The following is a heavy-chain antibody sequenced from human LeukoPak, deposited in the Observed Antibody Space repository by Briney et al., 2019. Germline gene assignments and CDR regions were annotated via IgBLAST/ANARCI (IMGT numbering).Heavy chain of an antibody. J-gene: IGHJ4*02. D-gene: IGHD2-15*01. CDR3: ARDNPRCCGVVPANIDDY. CDR1: GFIFSRDS. CDR2: ISHDSGVR. Sequence: GGSLRLSCEASGFIFSRDSMNWVRQAPGKGLEWISYISHDSGVRYYADSVRGRFTISRDNAKNSLHLQMHSLRAEDTAVYYCARDNPRCCGVVPANIDDYWGQGTLDTVSS. V-gene: IGHV3-48*01.